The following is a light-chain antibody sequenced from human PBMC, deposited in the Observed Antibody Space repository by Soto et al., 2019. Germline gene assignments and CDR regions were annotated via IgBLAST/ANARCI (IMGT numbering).Light chain of an antibody. Sequence: QSALTQPRSVSGSPGQSVTISCTGTSSDVGGYNYVSWYQQHPGKAPKPMIYDVSKRPSGVPDRFSGSKSGNTASLTISGLQAEDEADYYCCSYAGSYTFGVVFGGGTKVTVL. CDR2: DVS. CDR3: CSYAGSYTFGVV. CDR1: SSDVGGYNY. J-gene: IGLJ2*01. V-gene: IGLV2-11*01.